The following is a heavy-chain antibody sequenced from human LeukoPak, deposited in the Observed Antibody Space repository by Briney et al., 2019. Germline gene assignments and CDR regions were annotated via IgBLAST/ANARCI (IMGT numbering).Heavy chain of an antibody. J-gene: IGHJ3*02. CDR2: INHRGST. V-gene: IGHV4-34*01. CDR1: GGSFSGYY. CDR3: VKSNSRYQPWTLDI. Sequence: PSETLSLTCGIHGGSFSGYYWSWIRQTPQKGLEWLGEINHRGSTNHNPSLKSRVTISVDTSNNQLSLKVNSVTAADTAMYYCVKSNSRYQPWTLDIWGRGTMVTVSS. D-gene: IGHD2-2*01.